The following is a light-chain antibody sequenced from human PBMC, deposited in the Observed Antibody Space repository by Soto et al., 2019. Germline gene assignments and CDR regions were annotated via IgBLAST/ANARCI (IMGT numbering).Light chain of an antibody. V-gene: IGKV1-8*01. J-gene: IGKJ1*01. CDR1: QGISSC. CDR2: AAS. Sequence: AIRMTQSPSSLSASTGDRVTITCRASQGISSCLAWYQQKPGKAPKLLIYAASTLQSGVPSRFSGSGFGTDFTLTISCLQSEDFATYYCQQYYSYPRTFGQGTKVEIK. CDR3: QQYYSYPRT.